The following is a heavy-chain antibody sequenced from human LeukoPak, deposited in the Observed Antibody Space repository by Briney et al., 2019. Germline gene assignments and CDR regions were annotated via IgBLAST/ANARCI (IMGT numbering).Heavy chain of an antibody. Sequence: SETLSLTCTVSGGSISSYYWSWIRQPPGKGLEWIGYVYYSGSANYHPSLKSRVTISVDTSKNRFSLRLSSVTAADTAVYYCARVTGYMVEDYFDYWGQGTLVTVSS. V-gene: IGHV4-59*01. CDR1: GGSISSYY. CDR2: VYYSGSA. CDR3: ARVTGYMVEDYFDY. J-gene: IGHJ4*02. D-gene: IGHD6-13*01.